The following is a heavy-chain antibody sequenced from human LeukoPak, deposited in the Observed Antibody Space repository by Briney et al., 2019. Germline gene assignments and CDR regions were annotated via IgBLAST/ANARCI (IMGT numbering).Heavy chain of an antibody. CDR2: IIPILGIA. CDR1: GGTFSSYA. Sequence: ASVKVSCKASGGTFSSYAISWVRQAPGQGLEWMGRIIPILGIANYAQKFQGRVTITADKSTSTAYMELRSLRSEDTAVYYCARERYYYDSSGYWLLWGQGTLVTVSS. V-gene: IGHV1-69*04. J-gene: IGHJ4*02. D-gene: IGHD3-22*01. CDR3: ARERYYYDSSGYWLL.